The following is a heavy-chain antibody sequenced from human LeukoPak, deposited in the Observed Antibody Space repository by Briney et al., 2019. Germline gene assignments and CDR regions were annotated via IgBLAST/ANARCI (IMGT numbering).Heavy chain of an antibody. J-gene: IGHJ4*02. D-gene: IGHD3-22*01. CDR1: GGPISSGGYS. CDR2: IYHSGST. Sequence: SETLYLTCAVSGGPISSGGYSRSWIRQPPGKGLELIGYIYHSGSTYYNPSLKSRVTVSVDRSQNQFSLKLSSVTAADTAVYYCARVRGLGYYDSSGYLDYWGQGTLVTVSS. CDR3: ARVRGLGYYDSSGYLDY. V-gene: IGHV4-30-2*01.